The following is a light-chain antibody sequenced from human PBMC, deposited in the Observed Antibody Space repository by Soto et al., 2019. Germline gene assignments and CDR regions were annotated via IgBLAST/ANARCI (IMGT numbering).Light chain of an antibody. Sequence: DIQMTQSPSSLSASVGDRVIITCRASQGIRNDLAWYQQKPGQAPTRLIYSASSLQSGVPSRFSGSGSGAEFARPISNLQPEDSATYCCLQHNIYPRTFGQGTKVEI. J-gene: IGKJ1*01. CDR2: SAS. CDR3: LQHNIYPRT. CDR1: QGIRND. V-gene: IGKV1-17*02.